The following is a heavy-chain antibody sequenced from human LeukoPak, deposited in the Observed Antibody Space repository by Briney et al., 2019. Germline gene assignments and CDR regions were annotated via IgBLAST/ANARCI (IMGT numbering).Heavy chain of an antibody. CDR2: LRGDGST. D-gene: IGHD1-1*01. CDR3: AKASWVSNGDAVL. Sequence: GGSLRLSCAASGFNFSSYAMSSVRQAPARGLGWVSSLRGDGSTFYADSVKGRFTLSRDESRKTVYFQLNSLRVEDTAVYYCAKASWVSNGDAVLWGQGTLVTVFS. V-gene: IGHV3-23*01. CDR1: GFNFSSYA. J-gene: IGHJ4*02.